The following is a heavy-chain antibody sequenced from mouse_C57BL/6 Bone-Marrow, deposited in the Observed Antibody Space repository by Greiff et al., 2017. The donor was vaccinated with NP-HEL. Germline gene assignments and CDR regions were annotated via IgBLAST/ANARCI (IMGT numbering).Heavy chain of an antibody. CDR1: GFTFSSYT. CDR2: ISGGGGNT. D-gene: IGHD2-1*01. J-gene: IGHJ3*01. CDR3: ARQGVYYGKGFAY. Sequence: EVQLVESGGGLVKPGGSLKLSCAASGFTFSSYTMSWVRQTPEKRLEWVATISGGGGNTYYPDSVKGRFTISRDNAKNTLYLQMSSLRSEDTALYYCARQGVYYGKGFAYWGQGTLVTVSA. V-gene: IGHV5-9*01.